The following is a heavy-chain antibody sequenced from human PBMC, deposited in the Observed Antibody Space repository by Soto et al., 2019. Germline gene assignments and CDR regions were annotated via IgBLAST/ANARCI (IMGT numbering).Heavy chain of an antibody. Sequence: SVKVSCKASGGTFSSYAISWVRQAPGQGLEWMGGIIPIFGTANYAQKFQGRVTITADESTSTAYMELSSLRSEDTAVYYCATLRYSGSYYSVYYYGMDVWGQGTTVTSP. CDR3: ATLRYSGSYYSVYYYGMDV. J-gene: IGHJ6*02. D-gene: IGHD1-26*01. CDR2: IIPIFGTA. V-gene: IGHV1-69*13. CDR1: GGTFSSYA.